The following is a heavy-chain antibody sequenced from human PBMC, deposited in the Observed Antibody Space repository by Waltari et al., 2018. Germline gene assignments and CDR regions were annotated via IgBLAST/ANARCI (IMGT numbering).Heavy chain of an antibody. V-gene: IGHV4-4*07. CDR1: GGSISSYY. CDR3: ARVARLRFLEWLPDSYYFDY. Sequence: QVQLQESGPGLVKPSETLSLTCTVSGGSISSYYWSWIRQPAGKGLEWIGRIYTSGSTNYNPSLKSRVTMSVDTSKNQFSLKLSSVTAADTAVYYCARVARLRFLEWLPDSYYFDYWGQGTLVTVSS. J-gene: IGHJ4*02. CDR2: IYTSGST. D-gene: IGHD3-3*01.